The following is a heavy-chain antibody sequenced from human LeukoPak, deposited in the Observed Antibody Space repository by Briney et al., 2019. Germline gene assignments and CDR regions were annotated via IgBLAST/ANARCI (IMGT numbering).Heavy chain of an antibody. CDR2: IYPGDSDT. CDR1: GCIFTSYW. J-gene: IGHJ4*02. V-gene: IGHV5-51*01. Sequence: GESLQISCKGSGCIFTSYWIGRVRQLPGKGLEWMGIIYPGDSDTRYSPSFQGQVTISADKSISTAYLQWSSLKASDTAMYYCARLSVLRFLEWPTDYDYWGQGTLVTVSS. D-gene: IGHD3-3*01. CDR3: ARLSVLRFLEWPTDYDY.